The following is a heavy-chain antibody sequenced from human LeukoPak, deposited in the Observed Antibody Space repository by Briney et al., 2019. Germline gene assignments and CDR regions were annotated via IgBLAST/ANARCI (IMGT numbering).Heavy chain of an antibody. CDR3: ATEILGSRSFDY. V-gene: IGHV1-24*01. Sequence: ASVKVSCKVSGYTLTELSMHWVRQAPGKGLEWMGGFDPEDGETIYAQKFQGRVTMTEDTSTDTAYMELSSLRSEDTAVYYCATEILGSRSFDYWGQGTLVTVPS. J-gene: IGHJ4*02. CDR2: FDPEDGET. D-gene: IGHD3-22*01. CDR1: GYTLTELS.